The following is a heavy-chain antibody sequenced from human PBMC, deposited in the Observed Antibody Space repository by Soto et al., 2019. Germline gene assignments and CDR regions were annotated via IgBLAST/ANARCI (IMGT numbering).Heavy chain of an antibody. CDR2: IYYSGST. CDR3: ARVSHDILTGSVNWFDP. V-gene: IGHV4-59*01. Sequence: SETLSLTCTVSGGSISSYYWSWIRQPPGKGLEWIGYIYYSGSTNYNPSLKSRVTISVDTSKNQFSLKLSSVAAADTAVYYCARVSHDILTGSVNWFDPWGQGTLVTVSS. CDR1: GGSISSYY. J-gene: IGHJ5*02. D-gene: IGHD3-9*01.